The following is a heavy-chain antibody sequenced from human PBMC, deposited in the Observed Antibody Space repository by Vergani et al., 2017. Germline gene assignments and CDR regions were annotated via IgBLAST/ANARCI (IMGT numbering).Heavy chain of an antibody. V-gene: IGHV4-59*01. CDR2: IYYSGST. CDR3: ARIYCSSTSCYSFDY. J-gene: IGHJ4*02. Sequence: QVQLQESGPGLVKPSETLSLTCTVSGGSISSYYWSWIRQPPGKGLEWIGDIYYSGSTNYNPSLKSRVTISVDTSKNQFSLKLSSVTAADTAVYYCARIYCSSTSCYSFDYWGQGTLVTVSS. D-gene: IGHD2-2*01. CDR1: GGSISSYY.